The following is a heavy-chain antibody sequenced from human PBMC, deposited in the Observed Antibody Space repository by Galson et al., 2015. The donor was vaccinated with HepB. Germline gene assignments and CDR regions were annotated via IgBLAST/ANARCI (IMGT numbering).Heavy chain of an antibody. Sequence: LSLTCAVYGGSFSGYYWSWIRQPPGKGLEWIGEINHSGSTNYNPSLKSRVTISVDTSKNQFSLKLSSVTAADTAVYYCARGRGKGSSPAFDYWGQGTLVTVSS. V-gene: IGHV4-34*01. CDR2: INHSGST. D-gene: IGHD6-13*01. CDR3: ARGRGKGSSPAFDY. CDR1: GGSFSGYY. J-gene: IGHJ4*02.